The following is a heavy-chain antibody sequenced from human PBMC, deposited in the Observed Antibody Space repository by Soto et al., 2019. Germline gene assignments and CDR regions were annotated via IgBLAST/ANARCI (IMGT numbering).Heavy chain of an antibody. D-gene: IGHD3-9*01. CDR2: FGTSRKYI. CDR1: GYTFVAYS. J-gene: IGHJ3*02. V-gene: IGHV3-48*02. CDR3: VRDRDWAFDI. Sequence: CAASGYTFVAYSMSWVRQATGKGLEWVSYFGTSRKYIFYADSVRGLFTISRDDARSSLYLQLNSLREEDTAVYYCVRDRDWAFDIWGQGTMVTVSS.